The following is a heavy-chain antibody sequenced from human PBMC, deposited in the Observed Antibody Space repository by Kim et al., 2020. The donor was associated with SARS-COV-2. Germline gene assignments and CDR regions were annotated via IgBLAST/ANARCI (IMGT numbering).Heavy chain of an antibody. V-gene: IGHV3-48*03. CDR2: ISSSGSTI. J-gene: IGHJ6*02. CDR3: ASGDYDHYYYGMDV. D-gene: IGHD4-17*01. CDR1: GFTFSSYE. Sequence: GGSLRLSSAASGFTFSSYEMNWVRQAPGKGLEWVSYISSSGSTIYYADSVKGRFTISRDNAKNSLYLQMNSLRAEDTAVYYCASGDYDHYYYGMDVWGQGTTVTVSS.